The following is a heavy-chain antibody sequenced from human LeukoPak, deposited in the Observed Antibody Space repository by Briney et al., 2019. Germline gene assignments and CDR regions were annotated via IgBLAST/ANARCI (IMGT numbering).Heavy chain of an antibody. Sequence: GGSLRLSCAASGFTFSSYAMSWVRQAPGKGLEWVSAISGSGGSTYYADSVKGRFTISRDNSKNTPYLQMNSLRAEDTAVYYCAKGPGGYSSSPGWGQGTLVTVSS. V-gene: IGHV3-23*01. J-gene: IGHJ4*02. CDR1: GFTFSSYA. CDR2: ISGSGGST. D-gene: IGHD6-6*01. CDR3: AKGPGGYSSSPG.